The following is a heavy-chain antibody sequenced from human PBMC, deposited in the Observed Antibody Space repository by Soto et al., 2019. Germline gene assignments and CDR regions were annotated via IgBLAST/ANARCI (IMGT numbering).Heavy chain of an antibody. CDR3: ARHEYRFLEWLFPYYFDY. CDR2: IYYSGST. J-gene: IGHJ4*02. CDR1: GGSISSSSYY. V-gene: IGHV4-39*01. Sequence: SETLSLTCTVSGGSISSSSYYWGWIRQPPGKGLEWIGSIYYSGSTYYNPSLKSRVTISVDTSKNQFSLKLSSVTAADTAVYYCARHEYRFLEWLFPYYFDYWGQGTLVTVSS. D-gene: IGHD3-3*01.